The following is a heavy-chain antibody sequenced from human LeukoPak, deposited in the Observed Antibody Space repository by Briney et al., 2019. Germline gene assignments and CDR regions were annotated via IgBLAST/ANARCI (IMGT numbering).Heavy chain of an antibody. CDR2: IYTSGST. CDR1: GGSISSGSYD. D-gene: IGHD6-13*01. V-gene: IGHV4-61*02. CDR3: ARGPSAGAGTESFDY. J-gene: IGHJ4*02. Sequence: PSETLSLTCTVSGGSISSGSYDWSWIRQPAGRGLEWIGRIYTSGSTNYNPSLKSRVTISVDTSKNQFSLKLSSVTAADTAVYYCARGPSAGAGTESFDYWGQGTLVTVSS.